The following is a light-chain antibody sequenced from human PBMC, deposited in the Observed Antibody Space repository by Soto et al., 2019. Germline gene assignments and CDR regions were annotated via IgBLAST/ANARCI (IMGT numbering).Light chain of an antibody. CDR2: GAS. CDR3: QQYKDWPRT. CDR1: QRVSSH. Sequence: VITLSEAPLSVSPGDRATLSCRASQRVSSHLAWYQQNPGQAHRLLIYGASTRATGSPARFSGSGSGTEFTLTISSLQSEDFAVYYCQQYKDWPRTCGQGTKV. V-gene: IGKV3-15*01. J-gene: IGKJ1*01.